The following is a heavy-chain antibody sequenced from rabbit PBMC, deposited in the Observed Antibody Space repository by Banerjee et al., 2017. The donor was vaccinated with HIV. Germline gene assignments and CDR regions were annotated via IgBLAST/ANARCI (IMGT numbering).Heavy chain of an antibody. V-gene: IGHV1S40*01. J-gene: IGHJ4*01. CDR3: ARDLAGVIGWNFGL. CDR2: IYAGSSGDT. D-gene: IGHD4-1*01. CDR1: GIDFSSYYY. Sequence: QQLEESGGGLVKPGGTLTLTCKASGIDFSSYYYMCWVRQAPGKGLEWIACIYAGSSGDTYYANWAKGRSTVSKTSSTTVTLQMTSLTAADTATYFCARDLAGVIGWNFGLWGPGTLVTVS.